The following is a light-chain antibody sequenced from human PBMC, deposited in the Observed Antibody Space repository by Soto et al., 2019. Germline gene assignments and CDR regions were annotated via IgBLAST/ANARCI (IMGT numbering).Light chain of an antibody. J-gene: IGKJ1*01. CDR2: GAS. CDR1: QSVSSN. CDR3: QQYNNWPRT. V-gene: IGKV3-15*01. Sequence: EIVMTQSPGTLSVSPGERXTLSCRASQSVSSNLAWYQQKPGQAPRLLIYGASTRATGIPARFSGSRSGTEFTLTISSLQSEDFAVYYCQQYNNWPRTFGQGTKVEIK.